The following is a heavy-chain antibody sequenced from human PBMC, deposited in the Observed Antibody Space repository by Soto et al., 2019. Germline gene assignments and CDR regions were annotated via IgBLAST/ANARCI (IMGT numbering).Heavy chain of an antibody. CDR1: GFTFSDYY. CDR3: AEPDCYSSGRYYLGC. D-gene: IGHD2-21*02. J-gene: IGHJ4*02. V-gene: IGHV3-11*01. CDR2: ISSSGSTI. Sequence: PGGSLRLSCAASGFTFSDYYMSWIRQAPGKGLEWVSYISSSGSTIYYADSVKGRFTISRDNAKNSLYLQMNSLRAEDPAVYYCAEPDCYSSGRYYLGCWGQGSLVAVAS.